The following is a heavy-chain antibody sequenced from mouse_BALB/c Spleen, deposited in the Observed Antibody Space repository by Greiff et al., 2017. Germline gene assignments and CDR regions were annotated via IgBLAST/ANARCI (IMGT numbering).Heavy chain of an antibody. D-gene: IGHD2-4*01. J-gene: IGHJ2*01. V-gene: IGHV1-4*02. CDR1: GYTFTSYT. Sequence: VQLQQSAAELARPGASVKMSCKASGYTFTSYTMHWVKQRPGQGLEWIGYINPSSGYTEYNQKFKDKTTLTADKSSSTAYMQLSSLTSEDSAVYYCARSYDYDRDYWGQGTTLTVSS. CDR2: INPSSGYT. CDR3: ARSYDYDRDY.